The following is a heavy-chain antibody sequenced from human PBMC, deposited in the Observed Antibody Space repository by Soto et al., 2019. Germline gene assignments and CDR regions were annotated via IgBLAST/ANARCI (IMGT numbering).Heavy chain of an antibody. CDR3: ASGEVYGSGSYYNLLRNGMDV. Sequence: GESLKISCKGSGYSFTSYWIGWVRQMPGKGLEWMGIIYPGDSDTRYSPSFQGQVTISADKAISTAYLQLSRLKASDTAMYYCASGEVYGSGSYYNLLRNGMDVWGQGTTVTVSS. CDR2: IYPGDSDT. J-gene: IGHJ6*02. V-gene: IGHV5-51*01. CDR1: GYSFTSYW. D-gene: IGHD3-10*01.